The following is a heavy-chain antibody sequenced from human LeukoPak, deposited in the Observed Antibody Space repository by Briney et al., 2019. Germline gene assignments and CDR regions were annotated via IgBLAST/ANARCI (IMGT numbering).Heavy chain of an antibody. V-gene: IGHV1-2*02. CDR3: ARDGVGTTTNFDY. D-gene: IGHD3-3*01. J-gene: IGHJ4*02. Sequence: ASVKVSCKASGYRFTDYYIHWVRQAPGQGLEWMGWINPKSGATDYAQKFQGRVTMTRDTSITTVYLELTRLAFGDTAVYYCARDGVGTTTNFDYWGQGTLVTVPS. CDR1: GYRFTDYY. CDR2: INPKSGAT.